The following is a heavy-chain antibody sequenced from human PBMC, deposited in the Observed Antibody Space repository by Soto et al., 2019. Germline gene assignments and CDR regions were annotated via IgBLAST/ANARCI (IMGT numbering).Heavy chain of an antibody. Sequence: QVQLQESGPRLVKPSGTLSLTCTVSGGSITNSNWWSWVRLPPAKGLEWIGDIYHAGSTKYNTYLERRVTMSVDTSNNQFALTLTSVTAADTAVYFCARGPPIVGNTTPLDSWGQGTLVTVS. CDR3: ARGPPIVGNTTPLDS. D-gene: IGHD1-26*01. V-gene: IGHV4-4*02. J-gene: IGHJ4*02. CDR1: GGSITNSNW. CDR2: IYHAGST.